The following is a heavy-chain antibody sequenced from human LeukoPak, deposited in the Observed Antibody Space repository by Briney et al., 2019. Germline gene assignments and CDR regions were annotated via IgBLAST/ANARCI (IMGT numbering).Heavy chain of an antibody. CDR2: ISGSGGST. CDR3: ANLDYGDSYYFDY. J-gene: IGHJ4*02. CDR1: GFTFSSYA. V-gene: IGHV3-23*01. D-gene: IGHD4-17*01. Sequence: GGSLRLSCAASGFTFSSYAMSWVRQAPGKGLEWASAISGSGGSTYYADSVKGRFTISRDNSKNTLYLQMNSLRAEDTAVYYCANLDYGDSYYFDYWGQGTLVTVSS.